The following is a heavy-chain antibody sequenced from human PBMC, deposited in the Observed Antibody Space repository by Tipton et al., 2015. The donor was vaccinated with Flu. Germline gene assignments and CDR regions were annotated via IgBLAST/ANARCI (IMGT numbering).Heavy chain of an antibody. J-gene: IGHJ4*02. CDR3: ARETQWSNFDY. CDR1: GFTFSSYE. V-gene: IGHV3-48*03. CDR2: ISSSGGTI. D-gene: IGHD6-19*01. Sequence: SLRLSCAASGFTFSSYEMNWVRQAPGKGLEWVAYISSSGGTIYYADSVKGRFTISRDNAENSMYLQMNSLRAEDTAVYYCARETQWSNFDYWGQGTLISVSS.